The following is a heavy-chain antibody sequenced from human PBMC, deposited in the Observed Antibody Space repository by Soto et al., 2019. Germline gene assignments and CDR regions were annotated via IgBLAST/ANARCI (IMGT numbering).Heavy chain of an antibody. J-gene: IGHJ4*02. D-gene: IGHD3-22*01. Sequence: QVQLVQSGAEVKKPGSSVKVSCKASGGTFSSYAISWVRQAPGQGLEWMGGIIPIFGTANYAQKFQGRVTITADESTSTAYMELSSLRSEDTAVYYCARGVWKYYYDSSCYYPFDYWGQGTLVTVSS. V-gene: IGHV1-69*01. CDR2: IIPIFGTA. CDR1: GGTFSSYA. CDR3: ARGVWKYYYDSSCYYPFDY.